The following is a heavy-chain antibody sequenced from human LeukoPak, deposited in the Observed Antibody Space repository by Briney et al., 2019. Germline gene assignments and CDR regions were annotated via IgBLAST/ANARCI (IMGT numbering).Heavy chain of an antibody. CDR1: GFTFSSYG. CDR2: IRYVGSNK. V-gene: IGHV3-30*02. D-gene: IGHD3-22*01. Sequence: QTGGSLRLSCAASGFTFSSYGMHWVRQAPGKGLEWVAFIRYVGSNKYYADSVKGRFTISRDNSKNTLYLQMNSLRAEDTAVYYCAKSQGITMIVVVLSDAFDIRGQGTMVTVSS. J-gene: IGHJ3*02. CDR3: AKSQGITMIVVVLSDAFDI.